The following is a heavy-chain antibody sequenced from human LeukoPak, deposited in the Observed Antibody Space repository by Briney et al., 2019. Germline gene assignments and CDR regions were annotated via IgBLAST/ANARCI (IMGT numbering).Heavy chain of an antibody. Sequence: GGSLRLSCAASGFTFSSYAMSWVRQAPGKGLEWVSAISGSGGGTYYADSVKGRFTISRDNSKNTLYLQMNSLRAEDTAVYYCAKDRGPDYDFWSGTPEGSFDYWGQGTLVTVSS. CDR1: GFTFSSYA. J-gene: IGHJ4*02. D-gene: IGHD3-3*01. CDR3: AKDRGPDYDFWSGTPEGSFDY. CDR2: ISGSGGGT. V-gene: IGHV3-23*01.